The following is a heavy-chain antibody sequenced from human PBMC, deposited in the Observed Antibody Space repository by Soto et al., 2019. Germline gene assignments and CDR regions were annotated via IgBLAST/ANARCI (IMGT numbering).Heavy chain of an antibody. CDR1: GDIFTKYA. CDR2: IITMFGTT. CDR3: ARRYSFAQGDGMDV. V-gene: IGHV1-69*01. D-gene: IGHD5-12*01. Sequence: QVHLVQSGAEVKKPGSSVKVSCAASGDIFTKYAITWVRQAPGQGLEWMGEIITMFGTTDYAPRFQGRLTITADESTGTCYMERRSLRSEDTAIYYCARRYSFAQGDGMDVWGQGTTVIVS. J-gene: IGHJ6*02.